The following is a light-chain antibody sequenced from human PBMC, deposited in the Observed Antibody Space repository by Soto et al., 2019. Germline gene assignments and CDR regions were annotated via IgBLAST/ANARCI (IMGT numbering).Light chain of an antibody. CDR3: SSYTSSSTLYV. J-gene: IGLJ1*01. V-gene: IGLV2-14*01. CDR1: SGDIGSYNR. CDR2: EVN. Sequence: QSVLTQPASVSGSPGQSITISCTGTSGDIGSYNRVSWYQQHPGKAPKLIIYEVNNRPSGVSNRFSGSKSGNTASLTISGLQAEDEADYYCSSYTSSSTLYVFGTGTKLTVL.